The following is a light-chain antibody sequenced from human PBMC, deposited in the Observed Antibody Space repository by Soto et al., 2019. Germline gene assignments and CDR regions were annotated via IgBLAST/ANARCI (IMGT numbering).Light chain of an antibody. V-gene: IGKV1-17*01. Sequence: PSALSPSIRDKVTITCRASQGIRNDLDWFQQKPGKAPKLLIYAASNLQSGVPARFSGSGSGTEFTLTIRSLKPDDFATYYCQQYMSYSFGPGTNVDIK. CDR3: QQYMSYS. J-gene: IGKJ3*01. CDR2: AAS. CDR1: QGIRND.